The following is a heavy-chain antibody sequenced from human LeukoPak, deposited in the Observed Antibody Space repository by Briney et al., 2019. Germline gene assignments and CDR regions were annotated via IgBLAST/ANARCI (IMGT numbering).Heavy chain of an antibody. CDR2: ISHDGMNA. V-gene: IGHV3-23*01. J-gene: IGHJ5*02. D-gene: IGHD6-19*01. Sequence: GGSLRLSCAASGLHFSGTAMSWVRQAPGKGLEWVSAISHDGMNAYYAASVKGRFTIPRDNSKKTVSLEMSSLTAADTGVYYCAKDGAQYSSGPECDPRGQGALVTVSP. CDR3: AKDGAQYSSGPECDP. CDR1: GLHFSGTA.